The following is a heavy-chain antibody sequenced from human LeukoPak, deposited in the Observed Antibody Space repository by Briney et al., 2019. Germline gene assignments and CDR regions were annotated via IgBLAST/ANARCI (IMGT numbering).Heavy chain of an antibody. V-gene: IGHV1-69*05. Sequence: SVKVSCKASGGTFSSYAISWVRQAPGQGLEWMGGIIPIFGTANYAQKFQGRVTITTDESTSTAYMELSSLRSEDTAVYYCASSYCSSTSCYRDVAYYYYMDVWGKGTTVTVSS. CDR1: GGTFSSYA. CDR2: IIPIFGTA. J-gene: IGHJ6*03. D-gene: IGHD2-2*01. CDR3: ASSYCSSTSCYRDVAYYYYMDV.